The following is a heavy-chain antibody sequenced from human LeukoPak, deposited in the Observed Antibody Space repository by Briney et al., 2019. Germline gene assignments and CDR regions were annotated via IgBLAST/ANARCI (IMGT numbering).Heavy chain of an antibody. Sequence: PGGSLRLSCAVSGITLSNYGMSWVRQAPGKGLEWVANIKQDGSEKYYVDSVKGRFTISRDNAKNSLYLQMNSLRAEDTAVYYCARDVPEYYFDYWGQGTLVTVSS. CDR2: IKQDGSEK. J-gene: IGHJ4*02. CDR1: GITLSNYG. D-gene: IGHD3-10*02. V-gene: IGHV3-7*01. CDR3: ARDVPEYYFDY.